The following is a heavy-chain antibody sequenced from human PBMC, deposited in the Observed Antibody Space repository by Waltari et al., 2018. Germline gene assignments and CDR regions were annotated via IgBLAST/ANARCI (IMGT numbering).Heavy chain of an antibody. CDR1: GFTFSSYA. CDR2: ISGSGGRT. Sequence: EVQLLESGGGLVQPGGSLRLSCAASGFTFSSYAMSWVRRATGKGREWVSAISGSGGRTYYEDSVKGRFTISRDNSKNTLYLQMNSLRAEDTAVYYCAKKGGAGASPFDYWGQGTLVTVSS. V-gene: IGHV3-23*01. J-gene: IGHJ4*02. D-gene: IGHD1-26*01. CDR3: AKKGGAGASPFDY.